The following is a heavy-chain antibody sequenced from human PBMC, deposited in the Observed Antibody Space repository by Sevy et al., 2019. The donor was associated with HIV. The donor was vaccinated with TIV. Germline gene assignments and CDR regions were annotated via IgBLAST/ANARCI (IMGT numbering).Heavy chain of an antibody. CDR1: GGSISSYY. CDR2: IYYSGST. CDR3: AREVYSHPYFDY. J-gene: IGHJ4*02. Sequence: SETLSLTCTVSGGSISSYYWSWIRQPPGKGLEWIGYIYYSGSTNYNPSLKSRVTISVDTSKNQFSLKLSSVTAADTAVYYCAREVYSHPYFDYWGQGTLVTVSS. D-gene: IGHD4-4*01. V-gene: IGHV4-59*01.